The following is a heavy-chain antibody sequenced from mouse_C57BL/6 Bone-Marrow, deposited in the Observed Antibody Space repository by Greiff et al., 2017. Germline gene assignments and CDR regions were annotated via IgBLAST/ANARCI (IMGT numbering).Heavy chain of an antibody. V-gene: IGHV1-64*01. D-gene: IGHD1-1*01. J-gene: IGHJ3*01. CDR1: GYTFTSYW. CDR2: IHPNSGST. CDR3: ARPFYYYGSSYWFAY. Sequence: QVQLKESGAELVKPGASVKLSCKASGYTFTSYWMHWVKQRPGQGLEWIGMIHPNSGSTNYNEKFKSKATLTVDKSSSTAYMQLSSLTSEDSAVYYCARPFYYYGSSYWFAYWGQGTLVTVSA.